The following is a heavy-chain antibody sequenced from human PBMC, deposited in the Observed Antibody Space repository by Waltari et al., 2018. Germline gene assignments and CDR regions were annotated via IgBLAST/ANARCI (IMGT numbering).Heavy chain of an antibody. D-gene: IGHD3-3*01. Sequence: EVQLVESGGGFVQSGGSLRLSCAASGFSFSSYAMSWVRQAPGKGLAWVSSITGGADSTYDADSVRGRFTISRDNSKNTLSLQMNSLRAEDTATYYCAKVPYYDFWTGYFFFDLWGQGTLVSVSS. J-gene: IGHJ4*02. CDR1: GFSFSSYA. V-gene: IGHV3-23*04. CDR3: AKVPYYDFWTGYFFFDL. CDR2: ITGGADST.